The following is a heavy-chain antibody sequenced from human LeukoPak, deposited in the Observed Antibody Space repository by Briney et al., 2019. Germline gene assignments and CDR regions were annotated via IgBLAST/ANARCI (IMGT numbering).Heavy chain of an antibody. Sequence: SETLSLTCTVSGGSISSSSYYWGWIRQPPGKGLEWIGSVYYSGSTYYNPSLKSRVTISVDTSKNHLSLKLSSVTAADTAVYYCARRWYSSSSAYDYWGQGTLVTVSS. V-gene: IGHV4-39*02. CDR1: GGSISSSSYY. CDR3: ARRWYSSSSAYDY. J-gene: IGHJ4*02. CDR2: VYYSGST. D-gene: IGHD6-6*01.